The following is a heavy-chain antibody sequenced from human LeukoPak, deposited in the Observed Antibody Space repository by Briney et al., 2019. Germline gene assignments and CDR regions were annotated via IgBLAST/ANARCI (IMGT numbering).Heavy chain of an antibody. Sequence: TLSLTCAVSGGSISSGGYSWSWIRQPPGKGLEWIGCIYHSGSTYYNPSLKSRVTISVDRSKNQFSLKLSSVTAADTAVYYCARARSLGAYYYDSSGYYYFDYWGQGTLVTVSS. CDR1: GGSISSGGYS. J-gene: IGHJ4*02. CDR3: ARARSLGAYYYDSSGYYYFDY. CDR2: IYHSGST. D-gene: IGHD3-22*01. V-gene: IGHV4-30-2*01.